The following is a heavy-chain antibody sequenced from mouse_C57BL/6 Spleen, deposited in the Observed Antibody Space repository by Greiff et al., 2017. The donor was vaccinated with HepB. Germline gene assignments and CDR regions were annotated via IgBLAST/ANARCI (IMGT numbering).Heavy chain of an antibody. Sequence: VQLVASGAELVQPGASVQLSCKASGYTFTEYTIHWVKQRSGQGLEWIGWFYPGSGSIKYNEKFKDKATLTADKSSSKVYMELSRLTSEDSAVYFCARHEDRGVYYGNPFAYWGQGTLVTVSA. J-gene: IGHJ3*01. V-gene: IGHV1-62-2*01. CDR3: ARHEDRGVYYGNPFAY. CDR2: FYPGSGSI. D-gene: IGHD2-1*01. CDR1: GYTFTEYT.